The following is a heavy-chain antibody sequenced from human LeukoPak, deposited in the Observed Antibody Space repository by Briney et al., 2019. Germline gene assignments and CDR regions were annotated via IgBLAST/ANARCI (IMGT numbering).Heavy chain of an antibody. Sequence: QPGGSLRLSCAASGFTFSSYGMHWVRQAPGKGLEWVAYIQYDGSNEQYADSVKGRFSISRDNSNNTLYLQMSSLTAEDTAVYYCAKDRYGSGANYFDYWGQGTLVTVSS. CDR2: IQYDGSNE. CDR1: GFTFSSYG. J-gene: IGHJ4*02. D-gene: IGHD3-10*01. CDR3: AKDRYGSGANYFDY. V-gene: IGHV3-30*02.